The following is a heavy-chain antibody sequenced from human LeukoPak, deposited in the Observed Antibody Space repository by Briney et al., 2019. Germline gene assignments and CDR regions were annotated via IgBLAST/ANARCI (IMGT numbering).Heavy chain of an antibody. CDR3: VRDGGTDWYDP. CDR1: GFSVSDYW. J-gene: IGHJ5*02. CDR2: IKQDGSEK. Sequence: PGGSLRLSCAASGFSVSDYWMTWVRQAPGKGLEGVANIKQDGSEKTYVDSVKGRFTISRDNAKNSLYLQMNSLRVEVTAMYYCVRDGGTDWYDPWGQGTLVTVFS. D-gene: IGHD3-16*01. V-gene: IGHV3-7*01.